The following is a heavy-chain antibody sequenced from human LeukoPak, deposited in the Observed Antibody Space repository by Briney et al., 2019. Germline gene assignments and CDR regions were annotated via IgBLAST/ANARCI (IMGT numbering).Heavy chain of an antibody. CDR3: ASLQRWLQSTGGYYFDY. J-gene: IGHJ4*02. V-gene: IGHV4-61*01. CDR2: IYYSGST. Sequence: PSETLSLTCTVSGGSVSSGSYYWSWIRQPPGKGLEWIGYIYYSGSTNYNPSLKSRVTISVDTSKNQFSLKLSSVTAADTAVYYCASLQRWLQSTGGYYFDYWGQGTLVTVSS. D-gene: IGHD5-24*01. CDR1: GGSVSSGSYY.